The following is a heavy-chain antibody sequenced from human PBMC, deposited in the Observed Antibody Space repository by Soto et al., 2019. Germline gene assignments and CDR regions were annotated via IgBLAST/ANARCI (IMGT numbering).Heavy chain of an antibody. CDR3: ASGMPGIAAAMMAEFDY. D-gene: IGHD6-13*01. Sequence: QVQLVQSGAEVKKPGASVKVSCKASGYTFTSYGISWVRQAPGQGLEWMGWISAYNGNTNYAQKLQGRVTMTTDTSTSTAYMALRSLRSDDTAVYYCASGMPGIAAAMMAEFDYWGQGTLVTVSS. J-gene: IGHJ4*02. V-gene: IGHV1-18*01. CDR2: ISAYNGNT. CDR1: GYTFTSYG.